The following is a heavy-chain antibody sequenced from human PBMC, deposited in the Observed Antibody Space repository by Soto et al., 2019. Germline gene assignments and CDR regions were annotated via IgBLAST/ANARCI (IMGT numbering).Heavy chain of an antibody. CDR3: TTELWFGELLFG. CDR2: IKSKTDGGTT. D-gene: IGHD3-10*01. V-gene: IGHV3-15*01. CDR1: GFTFSNAW. J-gene: IGHJ4*02. Sequence: EVQLVESGGGLVKPGGSLRLSCAASGFTFSNAWMSWVRQAPGKGLEWVGRIKSKTDGGTTDYAAPVKGRFTISRDDSKNTLYLQMNSLETEDTAVYYCTTELWFGELLFGWGQGTLVTVSS.